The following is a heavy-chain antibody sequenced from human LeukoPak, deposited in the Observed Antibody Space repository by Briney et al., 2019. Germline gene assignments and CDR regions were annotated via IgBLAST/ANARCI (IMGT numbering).Heavy chain of an antibody. J-gene: IGHJ3*02. Sequence: SVKVSCKASGGTFSSYTISWVRQAPGQGLEWVGGIIPIFGTANYAQKFQGRVTITTDESTSTAYMELSSLRSEDTAVYYCARDDYNSASAFDIWGQGTMVTVSS. CDR2: IIPIFGTA. V-gene: IGHV1-69*05. CDR3: ARDDYNSASAFDI. D-gene: IGHD4-11*01. CDR1: GGTFSSYT.